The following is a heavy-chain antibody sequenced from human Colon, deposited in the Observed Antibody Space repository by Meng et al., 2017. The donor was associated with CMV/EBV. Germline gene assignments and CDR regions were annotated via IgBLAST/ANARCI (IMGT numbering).Heavy chain of an antibody. CDR3: ASPYYYDSSGYNN. CDR1: GGSFSGYY. CDR2: INHSGST. J-gene: IGHJ4*02. D-gene: IGHD3-22*01. Sequence: QGQLPQAGAGLLKPSETLSLTCAVYGGSFSGYYWSWIRQPPGKGLEWIGEINHSGSTNYNPSLKSRVTISVDTSKNQFSLKLSSVTAADTAVYYCASPYYYDSSGYNNWGQGTLVTVSS. V-gene: IGHV4-34*01.